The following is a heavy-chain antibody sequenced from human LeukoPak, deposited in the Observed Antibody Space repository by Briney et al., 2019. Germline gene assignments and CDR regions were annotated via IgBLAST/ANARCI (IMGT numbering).Heavy chain of an antibody. J-gene: IGHJ4*02. D-gene: IGHD3-10*01. CDR2: IRYDGSNK. CDR1: GFTFSSYA. CDR3: AKNPGWFGESLYYFDY. Sequence: GGSLRLSCAASGFTFSSYAMSWVRQAPGKGLEWVAFIRYDGSNKYYADSVKGRFTISRDNSKNTLYLQMNSLRAEDTAVYYCAKNPGWFGESLYYFDYWGQGTLVTVSS. V-gene: IGHV3-30*02.